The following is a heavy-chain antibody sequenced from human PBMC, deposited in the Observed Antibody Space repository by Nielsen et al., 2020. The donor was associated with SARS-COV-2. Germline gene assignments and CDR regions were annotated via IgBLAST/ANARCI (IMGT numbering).Heavy chain of an antibody. CDR2: ISGSGAST. CDR3: AKGPATYWYFDL. J-gene: IGHJ2*01. Sequence: GGSLRLSCAASGFTFSSYWMSWVRQAPGKGLEWVSTISGSGASTFYADSVKGRFTISRDNSKNTLSLQMSSLRADDTAVYYCAKGPATYWYFDLWGRGTLVTVSS. CDR1: GFTFSSYW. V-gene: IGHV3-23*01.